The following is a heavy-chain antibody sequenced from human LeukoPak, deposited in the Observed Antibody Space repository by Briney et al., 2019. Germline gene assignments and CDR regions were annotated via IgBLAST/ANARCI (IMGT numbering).Heavy chain of an antibody. Sequence: PGGSLRLSCAASGCTFSNYAMSWVRQAPGQGLEWVSVISDSGGSTYYTDSVKGRFTISRDNSKNSLYLQMNSLRAEDTAVYYCARDRGSRGYSYAVEYWGQGTLVTVSS. CDR1: GCTFSNYA. J-gene: IGHJ4*02. CDR2: ISDSGGST. CDR3: ARDRGSRGYSYAVEY. D-gene: IGHD5-18*01. V-gene: IGHV3-23*01.